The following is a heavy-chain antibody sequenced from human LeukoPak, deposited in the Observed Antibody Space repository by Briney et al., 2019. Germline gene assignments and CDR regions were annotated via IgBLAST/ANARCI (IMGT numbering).Heavy chain of an antibody. D-gene: IGHD2-2*01. CDR2: IYTSGST. J-gene: IGHJ4*02. CDR1: GGSISSYY. Sequence: PSETLSLTCTVSGGSISSYYWSWIRQPAGKGLEWIGRIYTSGSTNYNPSLKSRVTMSVDTSKNQFSLKLSSVTAADTAVYYCARDLGDIVVVPAAMCFDYWGQGTLVTVSS. CDR3: ARDLGDIVVVPAAMCFDY. V-gene: IGHV4-4*07.